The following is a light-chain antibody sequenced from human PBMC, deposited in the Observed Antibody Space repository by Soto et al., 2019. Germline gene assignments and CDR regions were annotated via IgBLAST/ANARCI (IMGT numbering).Light chain of an antibody. CDR1: QSVTANY. CDR3: LQYGIPLWT. CDR2: AAS. V-gene: IGKV3-20*01. J-gene: IGKJ1*01. Sequence: EIALTQSPGTLSLSPGERATLSCRASQSVTANYLAWYQQKPGQAPRLLIYAASIGATGIPDRFSGSGSGTDFTLTISRLEPEDSAVYYCLQYGIPLWTFGQGTKVEIE.